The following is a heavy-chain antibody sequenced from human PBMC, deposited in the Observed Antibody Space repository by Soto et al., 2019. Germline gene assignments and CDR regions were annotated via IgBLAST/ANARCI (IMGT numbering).Heavy chain of an antibody. Sequence: GGSLRLSCAASGFTLSGYAMDWVRQAPGKGLEYVAGISNNGISTYYANSVKGRFTISRDNSKNTLYLQMNSLRAEDTAVYYCARGGRGPFDPWGQGTLVTVSS. V-gene: IGHV3-64*04. D-gene: IGHD3-16*01. CDR3: ARGGRGPFDP. CDR1: GFTLSGYA. J-gene: IGHJ5*02. CDR2: ISNNGIST.